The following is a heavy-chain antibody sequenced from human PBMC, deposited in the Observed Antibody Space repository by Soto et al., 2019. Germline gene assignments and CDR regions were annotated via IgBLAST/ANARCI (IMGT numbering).Heavy chain of an antibody. CDR2: IISILDIP. D-gene: IGHD6-6*01. J-gene: IGHJ4*02. CDR1: GGTVSAYT. V-gene: IGHV1-69*02. Sequence: QVQLVQSGAEVKKPGSSVKVSCEASGGTVSAYTINWVRQAPGQGLEWMGRIISILDIPNYAQKFQGRLTIIADTSTSTTYMELRNLRSEDTATYYCARENGPSSLDYRGQGTLVTVSS. CDR3: ARENGPSSLDY.